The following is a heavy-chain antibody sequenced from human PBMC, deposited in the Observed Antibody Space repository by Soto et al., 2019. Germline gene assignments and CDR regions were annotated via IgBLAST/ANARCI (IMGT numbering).Heavy chain of an antibody. V-gene: IGHV1-18*01. Sequence: QVQLVQSGAEVKKPGASVKVSCKASGYTFTSYGIIWVRQAPGQGLEWMGWISAYNGNTNYAQKLQGRVTMTTDTSTNTAYLELRSLGSDDTAVYYCAIPLGFGEVAFDYWGQGTLVTVSS. CDR1: GYTFTSYG. CDR3: AIPLGFGEVAFDY. J-gene: IGHJ4*02. CDR2: ISAYNGNT. D-gene: IGHD3-10*01.